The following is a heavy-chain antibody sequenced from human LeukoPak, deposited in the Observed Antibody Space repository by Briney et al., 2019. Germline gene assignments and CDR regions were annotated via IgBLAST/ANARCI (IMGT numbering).Heavy chain of an antibody. V-gene: IGHV1-69*13. CDR2: IIPIFGTA. J-gene: IGHJ6*02. D-gene: IGHD2-15*01. Sequence: SVEVSCKASGGTFSSYAISWVRQAPGQGLEWMGGIIPIFGTANYAQKFQGRVTITADESTSTAYMELSSLRSEDTAVYYCARERFVVVVAATLADYYYGMDVWGQGTTVTVSS. CDR1: GGTFSSYA. CDR3: ARERFVVVVAATLADYYYGMDV.